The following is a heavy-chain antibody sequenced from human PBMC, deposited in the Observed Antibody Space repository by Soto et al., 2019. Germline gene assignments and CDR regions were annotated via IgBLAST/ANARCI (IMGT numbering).Heavy chain of an antibody. CDR1: GFTFSSYA. Sequence: GGSLRLSCAASGFTFSSYAMSWVRQAPGKGLEWVSAISGSGGSTYYADSVKGRFTISRDNSKNTLYLQMNSLRAEDTAVYYCAKDLEWELLAYYLPGPGDNGDYWGQGTLVTVSS. V-gene: IGHV3-23*01. J-gene: IGHJ4*02. CDR2: ISGSGGST. CDR3: AKDLEWELLAYYLPGPGDNGDY. D-gene: IGHD1-26*01.